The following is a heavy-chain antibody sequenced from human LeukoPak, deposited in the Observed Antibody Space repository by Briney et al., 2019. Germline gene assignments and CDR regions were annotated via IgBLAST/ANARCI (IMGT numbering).Heavy chain of an antibody. V-gene: IGHV1-2*02. J-gene: IGHJ6*03. CDR2: IKPNSGGT. D-gene: IGHD3-16*01. CDR3: ARDLGGYYYMDV. CDR1: GYSFADYY. Sequence: ASVKVSCKASGYSFADYYMHWVRQAPGQGLEWMGWIKPNSGGTRSAQKFQGRVTMTRDTSFSTAYMELSRLRSDDTAVYYCARDLGGYYYMDVWGKGTTVTVSS.